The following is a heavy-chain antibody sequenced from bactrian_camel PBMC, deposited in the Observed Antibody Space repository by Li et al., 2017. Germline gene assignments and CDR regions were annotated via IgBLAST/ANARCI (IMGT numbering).Heavy chain of an antibody. Sequence: DVQLVESGGGSVQAGGSLRLSCVASGNIYSRTYMAWFRQAPGKEREGVARIYRGDSSTYYADSVKGRFTISQDNAKNSVYLQMNSLKPEDTAIYYCAANCILLDKWYATEWGQGTQVTVS. CDR2: IYRGDSST. CDR3: AANCILLDKWYATE. D-gene: IGHD6*01. CDR1: GNIYSRTY. J-gene: IGHJ4*01. V-gene: IGHV3S40*01.